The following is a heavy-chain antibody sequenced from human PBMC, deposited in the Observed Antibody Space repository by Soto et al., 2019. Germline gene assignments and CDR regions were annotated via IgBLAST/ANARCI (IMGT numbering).Heavy chain of an antibody. V-gene: IGHV3-64D*06. D-gene: IGHD3-10*01. CDR2: ISSNGGST. J-gene: IGHJ4*02. CDR1: GFPFSSYA. CDR3: VKDTTTYYYGSGSYSGY. Sequence: GGSPRISCSASGFPFSSYAMHWVRQAPGKGLEYVSAISSNGGSTYYAGSVKGRFTISRDNSKNTLYLQMSSLRAEDTAVYYCVKDTTTYYYGSGSYSGYWGQGTLVTVSS.